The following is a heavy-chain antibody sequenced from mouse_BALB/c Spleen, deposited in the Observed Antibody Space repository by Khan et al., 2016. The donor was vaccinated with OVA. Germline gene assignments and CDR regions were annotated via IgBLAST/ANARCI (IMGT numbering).Heavy chain of an antibody. CDR1: GYSFTDYN. CDR3: ARTAYYGSSYYFDY. CDR2: IDPYNGGT. Sequence: IQLVQSGPELVKPGASVKVSCKASGYSFTDYNMFWVKQSHGKSLEWIGYIDPYNGGTSYNQKFKGKATLTVDKSSSTAFMLLSRLTSEDSAVFYCARTAYYGSSYYFDYWGQGTTLTVSS. V-gene: IGHV1S135*01. J-gene: IGHJ2*01. D-gene: IGHD1-1*01.